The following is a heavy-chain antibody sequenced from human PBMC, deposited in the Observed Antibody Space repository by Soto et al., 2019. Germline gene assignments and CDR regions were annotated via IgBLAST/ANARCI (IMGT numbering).Heavy chain of an antibody. CDR1: GFTFSGYS. V-gene: IGHV3-23*01. CDR2: IHGGGNSA. J-gene: IGHJ4*02. Sequence: GGSLRLSCAASGFTFSGYSMSWVRQAPGKGLEWVSVIHGGGNSAYYADSVKGRFTISRDNSKNTLYLQMSSLKIDDTAVYYCTADVPNLGSGELDYWGQGTLVTVSS. D-gene: IGHD3-10*01. CDR3: TADVPNLGSGELDY.